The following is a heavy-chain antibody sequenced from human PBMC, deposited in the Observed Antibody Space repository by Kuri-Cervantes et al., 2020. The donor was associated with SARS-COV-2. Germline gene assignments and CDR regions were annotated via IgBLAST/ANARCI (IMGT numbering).Heavy chain of an antibody. CDR1: GYTFTSYA. J-gene: IGHJ6*02. CDR3: ARDLPCSSTSCWAYYYYYGMDV. D-gene: IGHD2-2*01. V-gene: IGHV7-4-1*02. Sequence: ASVKVSCKASGYTFTSYAMNWVRQAPGQGLEWMGWINTNTGNPTYAQGFTGRFVFSLDTSVSTAYLQISSLKAEDTAVYYCARDLPCSSTSCWAYYYYYGMDVWGRGTTVTVSS. CDR2: INTNTGNP.